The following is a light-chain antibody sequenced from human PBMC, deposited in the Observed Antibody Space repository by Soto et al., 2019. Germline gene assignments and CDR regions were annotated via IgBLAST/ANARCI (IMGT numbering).Light chain of an antibody. CDR3: QQRSEWPPSLN. CDR2: DAS. Sequence: EIVLTQSPATLSLSPGDRATLSCRASQSVSNNLAWYQQKPGQAPRLLIYDASKRATGAPDRFSGSGSGTDLTLTISSLEPEDFAVYYYQQRSEWPPSLNFGGGTKVAIK. J-gene: IGKJ4*01. V-gene: IGKV3-11*01. CDR1: QSVSNN.